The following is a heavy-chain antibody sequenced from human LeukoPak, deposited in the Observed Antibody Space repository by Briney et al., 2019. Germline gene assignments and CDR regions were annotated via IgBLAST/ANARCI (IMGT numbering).Heavy chain of an antibody. CDR3: ARSNSGTYYPFDN. J-gene: IGHJ4*02. CDR2: ISTSGSTI. V-gene: IGHV3-48*03. D-gene: IGHD1-26*01. Sequence: QTGGSLRLSCAASGFTFSSYEMNWVRQAPGKGLEWVSYISTSGSTIYYADSVKGRFTISRDNAKDSLYLQVSSLRAEDTAVYYCARSNSGTYYPFDNWGQGTLVTVSS. CDR1: GFTFSSYE.